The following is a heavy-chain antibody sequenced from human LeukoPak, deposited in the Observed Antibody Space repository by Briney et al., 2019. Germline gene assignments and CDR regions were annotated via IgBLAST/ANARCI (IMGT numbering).Heavy chain of an antibody. CDR1: GFTVGSNY. D-gene: IGHD5-12*01. Sequence: PGGSLRLSCAASGFTVGSNYMSWVRQAPGKGLEWVSVIYSGGSTYYADSVKGRFTISRDNSKNTLYLQMNSLRAEDTAVYYCARVVATIIPHYFDYWGQGTLVTVSP. J-gene: IGHJ4*02. CDR3: ARVVATIIPHYFDY. V-gene: IGHV3-53*01. CDR2: IYSGGST.